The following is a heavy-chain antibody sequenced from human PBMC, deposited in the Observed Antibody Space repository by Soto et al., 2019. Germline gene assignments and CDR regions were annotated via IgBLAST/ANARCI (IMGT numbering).Heavy chain of an antibody. CDR3: ARGIYLKYGLDV. CDR1: EFILNNYW. D-gene: IGHD3-16*02. V-gene: IGHV3-74*01. J-gene: IGHJ6*02. Sequence: EVQLVESGGGLVQPGGSLRLSCAASEFILNNYWMHWLRQVPGKGLEWVSRINTDGSATHYADSVMGRLTISTDNADNTVYLRMHSLTAEDTAVYDCARGIYLKYGLDVWGQGAAVTVSS. CDR2: INTDGSAT.